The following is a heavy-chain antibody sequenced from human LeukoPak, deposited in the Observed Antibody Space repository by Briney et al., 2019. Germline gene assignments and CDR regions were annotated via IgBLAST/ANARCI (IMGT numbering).Heavy chain of an antibody. CDR2: ISWNTGNI. Sequence: GGPLRLSCAAPGSIFEDFAMHGARQAPGKGREWAPGISWNTGNIGNAASVQGRFTISRDNAKNSLYLQMNSLRPEDTALYYCAKDKGCSGGRCYSVGAYYDYYAMDVWGQGTTVTVSS. V-gene: IGHV3-9*01. J-gene: IGHJ6*02. D-gene: IGHD2-15*01. CDR1: GSIFEDFA. CDR3: AKDKGCSGGRCYSVGAYYDYYAMDV.